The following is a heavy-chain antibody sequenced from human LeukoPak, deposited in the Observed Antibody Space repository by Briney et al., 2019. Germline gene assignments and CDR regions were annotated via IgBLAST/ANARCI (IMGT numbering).Heavy chain of an antibody. J-gene: IGHJ5*02. CDR3: ARHLGSYYDFWSGRRSGFDP. CDR1: GGSISSSNW. D-gene: IGHD3-3*01. CDR2: IYHSGST. Sequence: SETLSLTCAVSGGSISSSNWWSWVRPPPGKGLEWIGEIYHSGSTYYNPSLKSRVTISVDTSKNQFSLKLSSVTTADTAVYYCARHLGSYYDFWSGRRSGFDPWGQGTLVTVSS. V-gene: IGHV4-4*02.